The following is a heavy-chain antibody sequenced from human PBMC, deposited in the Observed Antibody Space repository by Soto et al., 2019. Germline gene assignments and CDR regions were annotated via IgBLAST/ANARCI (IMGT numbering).Heavy chain of an antibody. V-gene: IGHV4-30-2*06. D-gene: IGHD6-6*01. Sequence: SETLSLTCSVSGGTITSGRSSWNWIRQSPGKGLEWIAYIYHSGSTYYNPSLKSRVTISVDRSENQFSLKLTSVTAADTAVYYCVRESVASGPNYFDTWGPGTLVTVSS. CDR1: GGTITSGRSS. CDR2: IYHSGST. CDR3: VRESVASGPNYFDT. J-gene: IGHJ5*02.